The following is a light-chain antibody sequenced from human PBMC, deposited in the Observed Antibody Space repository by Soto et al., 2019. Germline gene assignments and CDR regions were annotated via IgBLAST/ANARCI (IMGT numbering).Light chain of an antibody. CDR2: DAS. V-gene: IGKV3-11*01. CDR3: HQRYNWPLT. J-gene: IGKJ4*01. CDR1: QSVGSS. Sequence: EIVMTQSPATLSVSPGERATLSCRASQSVGSSLAWYQQKPGQAPRLLIYDASNRAAGIPARFSGSGSGTDFTLTISNLEPEDFAVYYCHQRYNWPLTFGGGTKVDI.